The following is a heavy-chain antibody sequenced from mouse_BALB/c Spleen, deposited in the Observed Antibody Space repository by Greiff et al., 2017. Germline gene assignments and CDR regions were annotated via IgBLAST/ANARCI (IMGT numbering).Heavy chain of an antibody. V-gene: IGHV5-9*03. Sequence: DVMLVESGGGLVKPGGSLKLSCAASGFTFSSYTMSWVRQTPEKRLEWVATISSGGGNTYYPDSVKGRFTISRDNAKNNLYLQMSSLRSEDTALYYCARSYYGSSSWFAYWGQGTLVTVSA. CDR3: ARSYYGSSSWFAY. CDR2: ISSGGGNT. D-gene: IGHD1-1*01. CDR1: GFTFSSYT. J-gene: IGHJ3*01.